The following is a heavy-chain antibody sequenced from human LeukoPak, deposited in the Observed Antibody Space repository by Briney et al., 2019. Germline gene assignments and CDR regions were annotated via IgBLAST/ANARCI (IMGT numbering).Heavy chain of an antibody. CDR1: GGTFISYA. Sequence: SVKVSCKASGGTFISYAISWVRQAPGQGLEWMEGIIPIFGTANYAQKFQGRVTITTDESTSTAYMELSSLRSEDTAVYYCARSLTTVTGDYMDVWGKGSTVTVSS. D-gene: IGHD4-11*01. CDR2: IIPIFGTA. V-gene: IGHV1-69*05. J-gene: IGHJ6*03. CDR3: ARSLTTVTGDYMDV.